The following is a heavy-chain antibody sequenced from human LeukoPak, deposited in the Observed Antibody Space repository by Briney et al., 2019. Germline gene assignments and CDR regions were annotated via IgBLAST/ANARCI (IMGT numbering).Heavy chain of an antibody. V-gene: IGHV3-66*01. J-gene: IGHJ4*02. CDR2: IYSGGTT. CDR1: GFTVSSSY. Sequence: GGSLRLSCTASGFTVSSSYLSWVRQAPGRGLEGVSLIYSGGTTYYADSVNGRFTISRDNSKSKLYLQMNSLRPEDTAVYYCARVSVTTEFDYWGQGTLVAVSS. D-gene: IGHD4-17*01. CDR3: ARVSVTTEFDY.